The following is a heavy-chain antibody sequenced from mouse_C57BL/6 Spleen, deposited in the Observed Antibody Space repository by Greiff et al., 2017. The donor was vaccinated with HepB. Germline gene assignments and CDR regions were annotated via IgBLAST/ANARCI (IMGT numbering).Heavy chain of an antibody. CDR1: GYTFTSYW. D-gene: IGHD3-2*02. CDR2: IDPSDSYT. V-gene: IGHV1-69*01. CDR3: ADTAQPTLYYYAMDY. Sequence: QVQLKQPGAELVMPGASLKLSCKASGYTFTSYWMHWVKQRPGQGLEWIGEIDPSDSYTNYNQKFKGQSTLTVDKSSSTAYMQLSSLTSEDSAVYYCADTAQPTLYYYAMDYWGQGTSVTVSS. J-gene: IGHJ4*01.